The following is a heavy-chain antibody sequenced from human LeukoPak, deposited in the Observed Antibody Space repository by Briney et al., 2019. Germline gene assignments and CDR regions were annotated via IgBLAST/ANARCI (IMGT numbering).Heavy chain of an antibody. CDR2: IYHSGRT. CDR3: ARDPGGAYKDDALDI. CDR1: GYSISSGYY. D-gene: IGHD3-16*01. J-gene: IGHJ3*02. Sequence: SETLSLTCTVSGYSISSGYYWGWIRQPPGKGLEWIGNIYHSGRTNSNPSLQSRVTIAVDKSKNQFSLKLTSVTAADTAVYYCARDPGGAYKDDALDIWGHGTVVTVSS. V-gene: IGHV4-38-2*02.